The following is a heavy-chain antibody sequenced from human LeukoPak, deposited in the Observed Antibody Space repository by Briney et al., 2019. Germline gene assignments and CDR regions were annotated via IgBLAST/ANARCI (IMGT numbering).Heavy chain of an antibody. D-gene: IGHD5-24*01. Sequence: SETLSLTCAVYGGSFSGYYWSWIRQPPGKGLEWIGEISHSGSTNYNPSLKSRVTISVDTSKNQFSLKLSSVTAADTAVYYCARRQRWLQHFDYWGQGTLVTVSS. CDR2: ISHSGST. CDR1: GGSFSGYY. V-gene: IGHV4-34*01. J-gene: IGHJ4*02. CDR3: ARRQRWLQHFDY.